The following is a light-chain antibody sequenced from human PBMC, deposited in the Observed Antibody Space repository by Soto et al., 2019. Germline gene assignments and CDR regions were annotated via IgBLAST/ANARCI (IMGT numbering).Light chain of an antibody. CDR2: AAS. J-gene: IGKJ2*01. CDR3: LQHNNYPYT. Sequence: DIQMTQSPSSLSASVGDRVTITCRASQAIRNDLAWYQQKPGQAPKRLIYAASILQSGVPSRFSGSGSGTQFTLRILSLQPADFATYYCLQHNNYPYTFGLGTKLEIK. CDR1: QAIRND. V-gene: IGKV1-17*01.